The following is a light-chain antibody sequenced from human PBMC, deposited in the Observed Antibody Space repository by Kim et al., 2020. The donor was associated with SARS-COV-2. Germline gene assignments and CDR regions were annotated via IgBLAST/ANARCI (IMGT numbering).Light chain of an antibody. CDR2: AAS. Sequence: AIRMTQSPSSLSASTGDRVTITCRASQGISSYLAWYQQKPGKAPKLLIYAASTLQSGVPSRFSGSGSGTDFTLTISCLQSEDFATYYCEQYYSYPRTFGGGTQVDIK. CDR1: QGISSY. CDR3: EQYYSYPRT. J-gene: IGKJ4*01. V-gene: IGKV1-8*01.